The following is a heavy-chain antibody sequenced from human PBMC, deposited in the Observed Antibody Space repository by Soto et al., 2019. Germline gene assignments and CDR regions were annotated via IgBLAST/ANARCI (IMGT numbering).Heavy chain of an antibody. J-gene: IGHJ6*02. Sequence: GGSLRLSCAASGFTFSTYWMSWVRQAPGKGLEWLANIKEDGSEKYYADSVKGRFTISRDYAKNSLYLQMNSLRAEDTVVYYCARVVDYCDPYYYYGMDVWGQGTTVTVSS. CDR3: ARVVDYCDPYYYYGMDV. D-gene: IGHD3-22*01. V-gene: IGHV3-7*01. CDR1: GFTFSTYW. CDR2: IKEDGSEK.